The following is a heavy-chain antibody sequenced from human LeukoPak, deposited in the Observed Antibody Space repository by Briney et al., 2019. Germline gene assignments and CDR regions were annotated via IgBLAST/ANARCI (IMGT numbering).Heavy chain of an antibody. CDR1: GGSISGSFYY. V-gene: IGHV4-61*01. Sequence: SETLSLTCTVSGGSISGSFYYWSWIRQPPGKGLEYIGYIYYSGSTDYNPSLKSRVTISLDTSKNQFSLNLTSVTAADTAVYYCARRSGVLDSRDSRYYFDHWGQGTLVTVSS. CDR3: ARRSGVLDSRDSRYYFDH. CDR2: IYYSGST. J-gene: IGHJ4*02. D-gene: IGHD3-22*01.